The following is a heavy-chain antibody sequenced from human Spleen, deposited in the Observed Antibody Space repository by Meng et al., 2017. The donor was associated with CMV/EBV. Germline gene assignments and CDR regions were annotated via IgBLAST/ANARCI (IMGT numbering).Heavy chain of an antibody. D-gene: IGHD5-18*01. J-gene: IGHJ6*02. CDR2: IIPIFGTA. CDR3: ARDHPLTGYSYGLSYYYGMDV. CDR1: GYTFTSYG. Sequence: SVKVSCKASGYTFTSYGISWVRQVPGQGLEWMGGIIPIFGTANYAQKFQGRVTITTDESTSTAYMELSSLRSEDTAVYYCARDHPLTGYSYGLSYYYGMDVWGQGTTVTVSS. V-gene: IGHV1-69*05.